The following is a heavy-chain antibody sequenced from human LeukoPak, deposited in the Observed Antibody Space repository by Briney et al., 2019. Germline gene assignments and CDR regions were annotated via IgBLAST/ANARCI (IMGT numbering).Heavy chain of an antibody. CDR2: IYHSGST. V-gene: IGHV4-30-2*01. J-gene: IGHJ4*02. D-gene: IGHD2-21*02. CDR3: ARAVKEYCGGDCYSEYFDY. CDR1: GGSISSGGYS. Sequence: SQTLSLTCAVSGGSISSGGYSWSWIRQPPGKGLEWIVYIYHSGSTYYNPSLKSRVTISVDRSKNQFSLKLSSVTAADTAVYYCARAVKEYCGGDCYSEYFDYWGQGTLVTVSS.